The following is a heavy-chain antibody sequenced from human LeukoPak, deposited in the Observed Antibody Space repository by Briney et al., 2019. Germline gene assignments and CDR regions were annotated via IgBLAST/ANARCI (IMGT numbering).Heavy chain of an antibody. CDR3: ASSDRAGILRVANDAFDI. V-gene: IGHV4-59*01. CDR1: GGSISSYY. D-gene: IGHD5-18*01. CDR2: IYYSGST. Sequence: PSETLSLTCTVSGGSISSYYWSWIRQPPGKGLEWIGYIYYSGSTNYNPSLKSRVTISVDTSKNQFSLKLSSVTAADTAVYYCASSDRAGILRVANDAFDIWGQGTMVTVSS. J-gene: IGHJ3*02.